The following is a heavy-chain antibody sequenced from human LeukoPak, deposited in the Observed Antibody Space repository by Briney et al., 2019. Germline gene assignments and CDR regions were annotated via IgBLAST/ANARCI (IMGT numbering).Heavy chain of an antibody. D-gene: IGHD3-10*01. CDR1: GFTFSSYS. V-gene: IGHV3-21*01. CDR2: ISGSSYYI. Sequence: GGSLRLSCAASGFTFSSYSMNWVRQAPGKGLEWVSSISGSSYYIYYADSVKGRFTISRDNAKNSLHLQMNSLRAEDTAVYYCARDRIRYYGSGSLDYWGQGTLVTVSS. CDR3: ARDRIRYYGSGSLDY. J-gene: IGHJ4*02.